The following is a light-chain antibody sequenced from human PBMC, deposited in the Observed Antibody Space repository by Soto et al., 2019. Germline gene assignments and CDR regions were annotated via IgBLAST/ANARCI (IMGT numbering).Light chain of an antibody. V-gene: IGKV3-20*01. CDR1: QSVSSSY. CDR3: QQYNSSPSIT. CDR2: GAS. Sequence: PGARATLSCRASQSVSSSYLAWYQQKPGQAPRLLIYGASTRATGIPDRFSGSGSGTDFTLTITRLEPEDFAVYYCQQYNSSPSITFGQGTRLEIK. J-gene: IGKJ5*01.